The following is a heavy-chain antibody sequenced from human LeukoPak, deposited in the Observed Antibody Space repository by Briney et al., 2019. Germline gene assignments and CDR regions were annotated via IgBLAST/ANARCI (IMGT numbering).Heavy chain of an antibody. Sequence: GGSLRLSCAASGFTFDDYGMSWVRQAPGKGLEGVSSISSSSTYIYYVDSVKGRFTISRDNAKKSLFLQMNSLRAEDTAVYYCATSTWSTYYFDSWGQGTLVTVSS. J-gene: IGHJ4*02. D-gene: IGHD5/OR15-5a*01. CDR3: ATSTWSTYYFDS. CDR1: GFTFDDYG. CDR2: ISSSSTYI. V-gene: IGHV3-21*01.